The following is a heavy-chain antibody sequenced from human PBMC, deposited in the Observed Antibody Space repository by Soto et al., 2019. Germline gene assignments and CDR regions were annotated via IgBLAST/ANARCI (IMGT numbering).Heavy chain of an antibody. CDR2: MNPNSGDT. CDR1: GNTFTNYD. CDR3: ARGVKYGAYSRWFDP. J-gene: IGHJ5*02. Sequence: ASVNASCKASGNTFTNYDINWVRQATGQGLEYLGWMNPNSGDTAYVQKFQGRVTMTWDTSITTAYMELRSLRSEDTAVYFCARGVKYGAYSRWFDPWGQGTLVTVSS. D-gene: IGHD4-17*01. V-gene: IGHV1-8*01.